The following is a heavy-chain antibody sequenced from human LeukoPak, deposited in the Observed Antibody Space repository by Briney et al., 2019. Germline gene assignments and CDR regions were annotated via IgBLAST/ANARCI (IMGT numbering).Heavy chain of an antibody. V-gene: IGHV1-18*01. CDR3: ARVILYYDILTGYYGSWYFDY. Sequence: ASVKVSCKASGYTFTSYGISWVRQAPGQGLEWMGWISAYNGNTNYAQKLQGRVTMTTDTSTSTAYMELRSLRSDDTAVYYCARVILYYDILTGYYGSWYFDYWGQGTLVTVSS. CDR2: ISAYNGNT. J-gene: IGHJ4*02. D-gene: IGHD3-9*01. CDR1: GYTFTSYG.